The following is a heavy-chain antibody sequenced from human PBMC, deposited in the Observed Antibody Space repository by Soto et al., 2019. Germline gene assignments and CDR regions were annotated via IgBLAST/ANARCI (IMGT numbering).Heavy chain of an antibody. Sequence: PGGSLRLSCAASGFTFSSYAMSWVRQAPGKGLEWVSAISGSGGSTYDADSVKGRFTISRDNSKNTLYLQMNSLRAEDTAVYYCAKDYYGSGSYRTNTGNWFDPWGQGTLVTVSS. J-gene: IGHJ5*02. CDR2: ISGSGGST. CDR1: GFTFSSYA. V-gene: IGHV3-23*01. D-gene: IGHD3-10*01. CDR3: AKDYYGSGSYRTNTGNWFDP.